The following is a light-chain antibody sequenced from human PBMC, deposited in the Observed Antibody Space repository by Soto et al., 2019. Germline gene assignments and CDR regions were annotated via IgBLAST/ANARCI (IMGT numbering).Light chain of an antibody. CDR1: SSDVGGYNY. CDR2: DVS. V-gene: IGLV2-14*01. CDR3: SAYTGSSPYV. Sequence: QSALTQPASVSGSPGQSITISCTGTSSDVGGYNYVSWYQQHPGKAPKLMIYDVSNRPSGVSNRFSGSKSGNTASLPISGLQAEDESEYYCSAYTGSSPYVFGTWPKGTV. J-gene: IGLJ1*01.